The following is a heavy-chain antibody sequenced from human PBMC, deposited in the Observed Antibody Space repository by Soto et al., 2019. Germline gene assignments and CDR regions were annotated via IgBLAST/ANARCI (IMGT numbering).Heavy chain of an antibody. Sequence: ASVKVSCKASGYTFTSYDINWLRQATGQGLEWMGWMNPNSGNTGYAQKFQGRVTMTRNTSISTAYMGLSSLRSEDTAVYYCARLNWGGYSYGSSYYGMDVWGQGTTVTVSS. CDR3: ARLNWGGYSYGSSYYGMDV. D-gene: IGHD5-18*01. CDR2: MNPNSGNT. J-gene: IGHJ6*02. V-gene: IGHV1-8*01. CDR1: GYTFTSYD.